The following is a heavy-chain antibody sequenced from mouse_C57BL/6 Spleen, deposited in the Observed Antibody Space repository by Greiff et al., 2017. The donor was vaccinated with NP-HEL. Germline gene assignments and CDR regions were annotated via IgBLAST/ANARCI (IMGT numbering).Heavy chain of an antibody. CDR3: ARDRTVVANFDY. V-gene: IGHV5-4*01. Sequence: EVHLVESGGGLVKPGGSLKLSCAASGFTFSSYAMSWVRQTPEKRLEWVATISDGGSYTYYPDNVKGRFTISRDNAKNNLYLQMSHLKSEDTAMYYCARDRTVVANFDYWGQGTTLTVSS. D-gene: IGHD1-1*01. J-gene: IGHJ2*01. CDR1: GFTFSSYA. CDR2: ISDGGSYT.